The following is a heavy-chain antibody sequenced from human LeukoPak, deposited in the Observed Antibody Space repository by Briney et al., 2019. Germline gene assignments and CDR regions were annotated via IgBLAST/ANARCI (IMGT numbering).Heavy chain of an antibody. CDR3: ARDLLPSSGWEGDDAFDI. CDR2: ISSSSSYI. V-gene: IGHV3-21*01. D-gene: IGHD6-19*01. Sequence: PGGSLRLSCAASGFTFSSYSMNWVRQAPGKGLEWVSSISSSSSYIYYADSVKGRFTISRDNAKNSLYLQMNSLRAEDTAVYYCARDLLPSSGWEGDDAFDIWGQGTMVTVSS. J-gene: IGHJ3*02. CDR1: GFTFSSYS.